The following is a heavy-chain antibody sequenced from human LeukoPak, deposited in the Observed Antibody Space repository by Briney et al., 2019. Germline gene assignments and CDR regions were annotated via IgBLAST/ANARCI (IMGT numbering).Heavy chain of an antibody. J-gene: IGHJ3*01. CDR1: GFTFSSYW. CDR2: IKQDGSEK. CDR3: ARAGITIFGVGPPDV. V-gene: IGHV3-7*04. D-gene: IGHD3-3*01. Sequence: GGSLRLSCAASGFTFSSYWMSWVRQAPGKGLEWVANIKQDGSEKYYVDSVKGRFTISRDNAKNSLYLQMNSLRAEDTAVYYCARAGITIFGVGPPDVWGQGTMVTVSS.